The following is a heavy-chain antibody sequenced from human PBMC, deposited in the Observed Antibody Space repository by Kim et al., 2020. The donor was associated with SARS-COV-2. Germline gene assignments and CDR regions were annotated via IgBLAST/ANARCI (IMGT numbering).Heavy chain of an antibody. Sequence: SETLSLTCTVSGGSISSYYWSWIRQPPGKGLEWIGYIYYSGSTNYNPSLKSRVTISVDTSKNQFSLKLSSVTAADTAVYYCARREVAGALSYYFDYWGQG. CDR2: IYYSGST. CDR3: ARREVAGALSYYFDY. V-gene: IGHV4-59*08. J-gene: IGHJ4*02. CDR1: GGSISSYY. D-gene: IGHD6-19*01.